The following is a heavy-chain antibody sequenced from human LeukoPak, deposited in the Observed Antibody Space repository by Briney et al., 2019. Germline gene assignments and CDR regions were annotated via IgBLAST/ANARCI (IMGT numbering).Heavy chain of an antibody. CDR3: ARVRSYGYYFDY. Sequence: PSETLSLTCTVSGGSISSYYWSWIRQPPGKGLEWIGYIYYSGSTNYNPSLKSRVTISVDTSKNQFSLKLSSVTAADTAVYYCARVRSYGYYFDYWGQGTLVTVSS. J-gene: IGHJ4*02. CDR1: GGSISSYY. V-gene: IGHV4-59*01. D-gene: IGHD5-18*01. CDR2: IYYSGST.